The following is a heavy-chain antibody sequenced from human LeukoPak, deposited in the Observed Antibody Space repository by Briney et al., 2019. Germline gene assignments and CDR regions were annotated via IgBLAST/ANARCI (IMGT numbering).Heavy chain of an antibody. D-gene: IGHD5-18*01. J-gene: IGHJ4*02. V-gene: IGHV3-23*01. Sequence: GGSLRLSCVASGFTFSSYGMTWVRQAPGKGPEWVSVISSSAGSTYYADSVKGRFTISRDNSKNTLYLQMNSLRAEDTAVYYCAKGSGRGYSYGLEYWGQGTLVTVSS. CDR1: GFTFSSYG. CDR2: ISSSAGST. CDR3: AKGSGRGYSYGLEY.